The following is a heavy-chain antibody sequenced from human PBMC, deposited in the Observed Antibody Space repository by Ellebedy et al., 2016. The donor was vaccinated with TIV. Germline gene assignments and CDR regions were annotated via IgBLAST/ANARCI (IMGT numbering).Heavy chain of an antibody. V-gene: IGHV3-30*02. CDR3: AKDLRQWLVPSCFDS. Sequence: PGGSLRLSCATSGFSFSTSGMHWVRQAPGKGLEWVAFIPYDGSKTYAADSVRGRFNIARDNSKNTLHLQMSSLRVEDTAVYYCAKDLRQWLVPSCFDSWGQGTLVTVSS. CDR1: GFSFSTSG. CDR2: IPYDGSKT. D-gene: IGHD6-19*01. J-gene: IGHJ5*01.